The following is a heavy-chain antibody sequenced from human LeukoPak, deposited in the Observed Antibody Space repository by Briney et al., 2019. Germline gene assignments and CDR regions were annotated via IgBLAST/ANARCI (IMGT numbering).Heavy chain of an antibody. CDR1: GFTFSRHG. Sequence: GGSLRLSCAPSGFTFSRHGMHWVRQAPGKGLEWVAIISNDGSRKYYAHSVEGRFTVSRDNSKNTLYLQMDSLRAEDTAVYYCARDRAWNYFDYWGQGTLVTVSS. D-gene: IGHD3-3*01. CDR3: ARDRAWNYFDY. J-gene: IGHJ4*02. V-gene: IGHV3-30*03. CDR2: ISNDGSRK.